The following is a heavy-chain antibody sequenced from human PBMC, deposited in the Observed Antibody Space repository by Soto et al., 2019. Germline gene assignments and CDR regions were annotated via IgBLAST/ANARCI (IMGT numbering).Heavy chain of an antibody. CDR2: ITERGGST. Sequence: EEQLLESGGGLVQPGGSLRLSCATSKFTFSRYAMTWVRQAPGKGLEWVSSITERGGSTYYAYSVKGRVTISRDNTENTVHLKMNALRAEGTARYYCVKDWSGNSCPCLDVWSQGTTVTVSS. CDR1: KFTFSRYA. CDR3: VKDWSGNSCPCLDV. D-gene: IGHD3-3*01. V-gene: IGHV3-23*01. J-gene: IGHJ6*02.